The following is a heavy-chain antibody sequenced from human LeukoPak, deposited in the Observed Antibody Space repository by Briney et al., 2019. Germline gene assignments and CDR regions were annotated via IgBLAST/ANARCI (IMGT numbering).Heavy chain of an antibody. CDR2: ISYDGSNK. D-gene: IGHD2-15*01. J-gene: IGHJ3*02. CDR1: GFTFSSYA. Sequence: RGSLRLSCAASGFTFSSYAMHWVRQAPGKGLEWVAVISYDGSNKYYADSVKGRFTISRDNSKNTLYLQMNSLRAEDTAVYYCARDGGSWFPPTDDAFDIWGQGTMVTVSS. CDR3: ARDGGSWFPPTDDAFDI. V-gene: IGHV3-30-3*01.